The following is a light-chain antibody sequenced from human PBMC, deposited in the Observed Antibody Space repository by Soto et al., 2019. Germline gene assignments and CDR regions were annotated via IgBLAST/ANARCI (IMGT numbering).Light chain of an antibody. CDR3: QQFNNYPLT. J-gene: IGKJ4*01. CDR2: DAS. CDR1: QGISTA. V-gene: IGKV1D-13*01. Sequence: IQLTQSPSSLSASVGDRVTITCRASQGISTALAWYQQTPGKPPKLLILDASSLETGVPSRFSGSGSGTDFTLTISSLQPEDFATYYCQQFNNYPLTFGGGTKVDIK.